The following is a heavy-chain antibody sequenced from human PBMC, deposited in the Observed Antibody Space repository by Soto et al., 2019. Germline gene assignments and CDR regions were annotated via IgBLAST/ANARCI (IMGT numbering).Heavy chain of an antibody. CDR2: IVVGSGNT. CDR1: GFTFTNSA. V-gene: IGHV1-58*02. J-gene: IGHJ6*03. D-gene: IGHD1-7*01. Sequence: SVKVSCKASGFTFTNSAMQWVRQARGQRLEWIGWIVVGSGNTNYAQKFQERVTITRDMSTSTAYMELSSLRSEDTAVYYCAADSNWNYGFYYYYYMDVWGKGTTVTVSS. CDR3: AADSNWNYGFYYYYYMDV.